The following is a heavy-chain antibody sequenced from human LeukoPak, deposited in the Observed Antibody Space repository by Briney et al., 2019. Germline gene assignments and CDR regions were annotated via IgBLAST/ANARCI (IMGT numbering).Heavy chain of an antibody. Sequence: SETLSLTCNVSGGSVTSHYWNWIRRPPGKGLEWIGYLYHTEITKYNPSLKSRVSMSVDTSKNQFFLKVNSVTAADTAVYHCVRSVDYFDNTGPHMMFDYWGQGSLVTVSS. CDR2: LYHTEIT. V-gene: IGHV4-59*02. J-gene: IGHJ4*02. CDR1: GGSVTSHY. CDR3: VRSVDYFDNTGPHMMFDY. D-gene: IGHD3-22*01.